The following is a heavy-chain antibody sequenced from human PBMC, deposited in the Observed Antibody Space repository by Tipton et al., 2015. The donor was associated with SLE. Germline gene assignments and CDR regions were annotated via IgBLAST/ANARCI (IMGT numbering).Heavy chain of an antibody. D-gene: IGHD3-16*01. CDR3: ARNEYADNNNWFDP. CDR1: GDSIGSGSYY. CDR2: VHTSGST. V-gene: IGHV4-61*02. Sequence: TLSLTCTVSGDSIGSGSYYWIWIRQPAGKGLEWIGRVHTSGSTNYNPSLKSRVSISVDTSKSQFSLTLRSVTAADTAVYSCARNEYADNNNWFDPWGQGILVIVSS. J-gene: IGHJ5*02.